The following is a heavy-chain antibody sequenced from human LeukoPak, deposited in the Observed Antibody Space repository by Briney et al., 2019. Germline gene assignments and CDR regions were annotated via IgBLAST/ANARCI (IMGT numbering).Heavy chain of an antibody. V-gene: IGHV3-23*01. CDR1: GITLSNYG. D-gene: IGHD3-22*01. CDR3: AKRGVVIRVILVGFHKEAYYFDS. CDR2: ISDNGGRT. Sequence: PGGSLRLSCAVSGITLSNYGMSWVRQAPGKGLEWVAGISDNGGRTNYADSVKGRFTISRDNPKNTLYLQMNSLRAEDTAVYFCAKRGVVIRVILVGFHKEAYYFDSWGQGALVTVSS. J-gene: IGHJ4*02.